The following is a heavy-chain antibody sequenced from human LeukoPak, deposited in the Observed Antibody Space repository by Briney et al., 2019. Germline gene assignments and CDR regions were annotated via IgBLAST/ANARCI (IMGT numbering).Heavy chain of an antibody. V-gene: IGHV1-46*01. CDR3: ARDNSVRDEAWWFNP. CDR1: AYTFTSNY. D-gene: IGHD5-24*01. CDR2: ISPSGGST. Sequence: ASVQVSCKAFAYTFTSNYMNWVGQAPGQGPDWMGVISPSGGSTTYAQKFQGRVTLTTDMSTSTDYLELSSLRSEDTAVYYCARDNSVRDEAWWFNPWGQGTLVTVSS. J-gene: IGHJ5*02.